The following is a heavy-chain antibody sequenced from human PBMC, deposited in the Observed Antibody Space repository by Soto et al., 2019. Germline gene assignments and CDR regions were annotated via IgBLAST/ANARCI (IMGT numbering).Heavy chain of an antibody. CDR2: IYYSGST. D-gene: IGHD6-13*01. Sequence: SETLSLSCTVSGGSISSYYWSWIRQPPGKGLEWIGYIYYSGSTNYNPSLKSRVTISVDTSKNQFSLKLSSVTAADTAVYYCARDRASWSNWFDPWGQGTLVTVSS. J-gene: IGHJ5*02. CDR3: ARDRASWSNWFDP. V-gene: IGHV4-59*01. CDR1: GGSISSYY.